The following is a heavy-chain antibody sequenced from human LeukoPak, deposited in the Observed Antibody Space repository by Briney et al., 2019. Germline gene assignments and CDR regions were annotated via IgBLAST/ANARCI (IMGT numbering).Heavy chain of an antibody. V-gene: IGHV4-31*03. J-gene: IGHJ5*02. CDR3: ASRIAAAASSWFDP. CDR1: GGSISSGGYY. D-gene: IGHD6-13*01. Sequence: SQTLSLTCTVSGGSISSGGYYWSWIRRHPGKGLEWIGYIYYSGGTYYNPSLKSRVTISVDTSKNQFSLKLSSVTAADTAVYYCASRIAAAASSWFDPWGQGTLVTVSS. CDR2: IYYSGGT.